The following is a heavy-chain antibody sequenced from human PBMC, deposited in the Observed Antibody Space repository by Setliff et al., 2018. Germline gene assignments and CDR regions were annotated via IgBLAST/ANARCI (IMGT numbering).Heavy chain of an antibody. D-gene: IGHD3-3*01. CDR1: GYTLTNYY. CDR2: IDPSGGLT. CDR3: ARDRFYNSWSGTSITASHDAFDI. V-gene: IGHV1-46*03. J-gene: IGHJ3*02. Sequence: ASVKVSCKASGYTLTNYYMHWVRQAPGQGLVWMGIIDPSGGLTRYAQKFQGRVTMTRDTSTSTVYMEVISLRSEDTAVYFCARDRFYNSWSGTSITASHDAFDIWGQGTMVTVSS.